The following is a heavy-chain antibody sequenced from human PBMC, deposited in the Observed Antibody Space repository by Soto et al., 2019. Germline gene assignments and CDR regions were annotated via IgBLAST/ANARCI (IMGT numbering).Heavy chain of an antibody. J-gene: IGHJ5*02. CDR2: MNPNSGNT. V-gene: IGHV1-8*01. D-gene: IGHD6-13*01. Sequence: ASVKVSCKASGYTFTSYDINWVRQATGQGLEWMGWMNPNSGNTGYAQKFQGRVTMTRNTSISTAYMELSSLRSEDTAVYYCARGIVIAAAGTRWFDPWGQGTLVTVSS. CDR3: ARGIVIAAAGTRWFDP. CDR1: GYTFTSYD.